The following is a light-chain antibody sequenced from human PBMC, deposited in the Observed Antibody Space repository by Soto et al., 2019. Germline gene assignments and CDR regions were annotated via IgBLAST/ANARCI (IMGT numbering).Light chain of an antibody. CDR1: QSVSSN. CDR2: GAS. J-gene: IGKJ1*01. CDR3: QQYHNWPRT. V-gene: IGKV3-15*01. Sequence: EVVLTQSPGTLSLAPGERATLSCRASQSVSSNLAWYQQKPGQAPRLLIYGASTRATAIPARFSGSGSGTDFTLTISRLQFEDFAVYYCQQYHNWPRTFGQGTKVDIK.